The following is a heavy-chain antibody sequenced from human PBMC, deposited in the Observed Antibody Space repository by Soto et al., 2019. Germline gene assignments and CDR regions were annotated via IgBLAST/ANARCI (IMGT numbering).Heavy chain of an antibody. CDR3: ARGIKYYDSGDEAFEI. D-gene: IGHD3-10*01. Sequence: QVQLVQSGAEVKKPGASVKVSCKASGYTFTSYDINWVRQATGQGLEWMGWMNPNSGNTGYAQKFQGRVTMTRNTSISTAYMELSSLSSEDTAVYYCARGIKYYDSGDEAFEIWGQGTMVTVSS. CDR2: MNPNSGNT. V-gene: IGHV1-8*01. J-gene: IGHJ3*02. CDR1: GYTFTSYD.